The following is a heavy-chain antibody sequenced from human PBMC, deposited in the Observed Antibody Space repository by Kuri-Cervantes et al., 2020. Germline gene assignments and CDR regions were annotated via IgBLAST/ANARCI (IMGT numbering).Heavy chain of an antibody. V-gene: IGHV1-8*02. CDR2: MNPNSGNT. Sequence: ASVKVSCKASGYTFTSYGISWVRQATGQGLEWMGWMNPNSGNTGYAQKFQGRVTMTRNTSISTAYMELSSLRSEDTAVYYCARGGYSYGQGSQDFRFDYWGQGTLVTVSS. CDR3: ARGGYSYGQGSQDFRFDY. CDR1: GYTFTSYG. D-gene: IGHD5-18*01. J-gene: IGHJ4*02.